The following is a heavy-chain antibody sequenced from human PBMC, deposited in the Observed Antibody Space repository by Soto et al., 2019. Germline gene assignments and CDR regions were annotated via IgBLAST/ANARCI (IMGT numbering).Heavy chain of an antibody. V-gene: IGHV1-3*01. D-gene: IGHD6-13*01. CDR2: INAGNGNT. J-gene: IGHJ4*02. CDR1: GYTFTSYA. CDR3: ARGDSSSSYSLDY. Sequence: GASVKVSCKASGYTFTSYAMRWVRQAPGQRLEWMGWINAGNGNTKYSQKFQGRVTITRDTSASTAYMELSSLRSEDTAVYYCARGDSSSSYSLDYWGQGTLVTVSS.